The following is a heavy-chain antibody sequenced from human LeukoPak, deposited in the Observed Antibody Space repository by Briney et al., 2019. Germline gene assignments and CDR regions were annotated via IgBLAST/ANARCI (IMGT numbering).Heavy chain of an antibody. V-gene: IGHV3-21*01. CDR1: GFTFSSYS. D-gene: IGHD5-12*01. CDR2: ISSSSSYI. CDR3: ARGHLVATIPHY. J-gene: IGHJ4*02. Sequence: GGSLRLSCAASGFTFSSYSMNWVRQAPGKWLEWVSSISSSSSYIYYADSVKGRFTTSRDNAKNSLYLQMNSLRAEDTAVYYCARGHLVATIPHYWGQGTLVTVSS.